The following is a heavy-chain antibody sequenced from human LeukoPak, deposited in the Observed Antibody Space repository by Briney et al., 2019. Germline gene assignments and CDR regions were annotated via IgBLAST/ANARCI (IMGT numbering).Heavy chain of an antibody. CDR2: LSHAGNT. V-gene: IGHV4-39*01. CDR3: ARHNAPRRVGFDF. D-gene: IGHD2-2*01. Sequence: PSETLSLTCSVSGDSVRNDFHYWGWIRQPPGKGLEWVACLSHAGNTWYNPSLESRLSISVDTSKNQFSLKFSSVTAADTALYWCARHNAPRRVGFDFWGQGILVTVSS. CDR1: GDSVRNDFHY. J-gene: IGHJ4*02.